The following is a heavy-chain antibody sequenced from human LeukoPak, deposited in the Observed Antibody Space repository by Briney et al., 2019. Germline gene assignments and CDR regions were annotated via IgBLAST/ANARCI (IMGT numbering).Heavy chain of an antibody. CDR1: GGSISSYY. V-gene: IGHV4-59*08. J-gene: IGHJ4*02. CDR2: IYYSGST. D-gene: IGHD2-21*02. Sequence: KTSETLSLTCTVSGGSISSYYWSWIRQPPGKGLEWIGYIYYSGSTNYNPSLKSRVTISVDTSKNQFSLRLSSVTAADTAVYYCARLEPYCGGDCSSAFDYWGQGTLVTVS. CDR3: ARLEPYCGGDCSSAFDY.